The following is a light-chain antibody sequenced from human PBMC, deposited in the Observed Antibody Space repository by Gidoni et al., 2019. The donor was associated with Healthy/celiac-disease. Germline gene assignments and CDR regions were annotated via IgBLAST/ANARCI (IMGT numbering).Light chain of an antibody. CDR2: AAS. V-gene: IGKV1-39*01. CDR3: QQSYSTPGT. CDR1: QSISSY. Sequence: DIQMTQSPSSLSASVGDRVTITCRASQSISSYLNWYQPKPGKAPKLLIYAASSLQSGVPSRFSGSGSGTDFTLTISSLQPEDFATYYCQQSYSTPGTFGQETKVEIK. J-gene: IGKJ1*01.